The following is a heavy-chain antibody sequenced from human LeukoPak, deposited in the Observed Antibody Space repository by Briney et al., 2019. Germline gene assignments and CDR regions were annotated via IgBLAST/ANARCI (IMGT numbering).Heavy chain of an antibody. CDR2: IYYSGST. CDR1: GGSISSGGYY. Sequence: SETLSLTCTVSGGSISSGGYYWSWIRQHPGKGLEWIGYIYYSGSTYYNPSLKSRVTISVDTSKNQFSLKLSSVTATDTAVYYCARVGYSYGLDYWAREPWSPSPQ. CDR3: ARVGYSYGLDY. D-gene: IGHD5-18*01. V-gene: IGHV4-31*03. J-gene: IGHJ4*02.